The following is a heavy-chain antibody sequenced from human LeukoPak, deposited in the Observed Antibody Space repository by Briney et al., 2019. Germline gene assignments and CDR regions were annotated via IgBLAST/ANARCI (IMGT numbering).Heavy chain of an antibody. CDR3: GKTTAGYSSGQKPAWPVDY. D-gene: IGHD5-18*01. J-gene: IGHJ4*02. CDR1: GLPFDIFA. V-gene: IGHV3-23*01. CDR2: IFGSGGSP. Sequence: GDPVSLLCEASGLPFDIFAKHGPPHAPEKGLVCIADIFGSGGSPHYAESVKGRFTISRDNSKNTVYLQINSLRAEDTAVYYCGKTTAGYSSGQKPAWPVDYWGQGTLVTVS.